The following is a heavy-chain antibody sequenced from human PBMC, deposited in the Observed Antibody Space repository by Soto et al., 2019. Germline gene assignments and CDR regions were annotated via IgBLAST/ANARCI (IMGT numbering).Heavy chain of an antibody. CDR2: ISYDGSNK. V-gene: IGHV3-30-3*01. CDR3: ARLYSSSWYGDAFDI. J-gene: IGHJ3*02. D-gene: IGHD6-13*01. CDR1: GFTFSSYA. Sequence: PGGSLRLSCAASGFTFSSYAMHWVRQAPGKGLEWVAVISYDGSNKYYADSVKGRFTISRDNSKNTLYLQMNSLRAEDTAVYYCARLYSSSWYGDAFDIWGQGTMVTVSS.